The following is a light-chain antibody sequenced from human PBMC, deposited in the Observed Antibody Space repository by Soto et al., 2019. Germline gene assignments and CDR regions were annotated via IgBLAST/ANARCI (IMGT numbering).Light chain of an antibody. CDR2: EVS. Sequence: QSALTQPASVSGSPGQSITISCTGISSDVGYYNYVSWYQQHPGKAPKLMIYEVSNRPSGVSNRFSGSKSGITASLTISGLQAEDEGEYFCSSYTSISTYVFGTGTKVTVL. CDR1: SSDVGYYNY. CDR3: SSYTSISTYV. J-gene: IGLJ1*01. V-gene: IGLV2-14*01.